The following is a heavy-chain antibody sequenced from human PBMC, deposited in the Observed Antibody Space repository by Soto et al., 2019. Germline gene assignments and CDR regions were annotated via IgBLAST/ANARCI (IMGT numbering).Heavy chain of an antibody. CDR3: VNEIVSASYAEISAFAL. D-gene: IGHD2-8*01. J-gene: IGHJ4*02. CDR1: GFTFSSYV. Sequence: EVQLLESGGGLVQPGGSLRLSCETSGFTFSSYVMGWVRQAPGAGLEWVSVIDGSGYDKSLADSVKGWFTISRDNSKDTLNLQMYRMSNEDTRIYYCVNEIVSASYAEISAFALWGQGSLVTVST. CDR2: IDGSGYDK. V-gene: IGHV3-23*01.